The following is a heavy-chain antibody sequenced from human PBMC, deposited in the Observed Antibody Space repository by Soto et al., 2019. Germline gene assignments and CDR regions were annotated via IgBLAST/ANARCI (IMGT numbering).Heavy chain of an antibody. D-gene: IGHD2-2*01. CDR2: IIPIFGTA. CDR1: GGTFSSYA. J-gene: IGHJ6*02. V-gene: IGHV1-69*01. CDR3: ARARGGDCSSTSCYPSYYYYYGMDV. Sequence: QVQLVQSGAEVKKPGSSVKVSCKASGGTFSSYAISWVRQAPGQGLEWMGGIIPIFGTANYAQKFQGRVTITANESTSTAYMELSSLRSEDTAVYYCARARGGDCSSTSCYPSYYYYYGMDVWVQGTTVTVSS.